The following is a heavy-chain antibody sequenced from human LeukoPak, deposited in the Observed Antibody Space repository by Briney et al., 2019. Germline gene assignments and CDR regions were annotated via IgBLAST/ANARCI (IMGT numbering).Heavy chain of an antibody. V-gene: IGHV4-34*01. CDR1: DGSFSGYY. Sequence: SETLSLTCAVYDGSFSGYYWSWIRQPPGKGLEWIGEINHSGSTNYNPSLKSRVTISVDTSKNQFSLKLSSVTAADTAVYYCARGALGEDHDSSGYSLPFDYWGQGTLVTVSS. CDR2: INHSGST. J-gene: IGHJ4*02. CDR3: ARGALGEDHDSSGYSLPFDY. D-gene: IGHD3-22*01.